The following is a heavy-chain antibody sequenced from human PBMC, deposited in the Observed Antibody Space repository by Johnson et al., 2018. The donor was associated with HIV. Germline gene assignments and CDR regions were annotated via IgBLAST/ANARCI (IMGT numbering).Heavy chain of an antibody. D-gene: IGHD1-26*01. Sequence: QVQLVESGGGLVQPGGSLRLSCAASGFIATSNYMTWVRQAPGKGLEWVSYISSSGSTIYYADSVKGRFTISRDNAKNSLYLQMNSLRAEDTAVYYCVSREWELHAFDIWGQGTMVTVSS. CDR1: GFIATSNY. CDR2: ISSSGSTI. J-gene: IGHJ3*02. V-gene: IGHV3-11*04. CDR3: VSREWELHAFDI.